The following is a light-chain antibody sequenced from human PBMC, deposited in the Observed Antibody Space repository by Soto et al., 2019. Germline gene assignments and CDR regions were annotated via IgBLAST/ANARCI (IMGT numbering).Light chain of an antibody. CDR3: QQYNSYLYT. J-gene: IGKJ2*01. CDR1: QSISSW. V-gene: IGKV1-5*01. Sequence: DIQMTQSPSTLSASVGDRATITCRASQSISSWLAWYQQKPGKAPKLLIYDASSLESGVPSRFSGSGSGTEFTLTISNLQPDDFATYYCQQYNSYLYTFGQGTKLEIK. CDR2: DAS.